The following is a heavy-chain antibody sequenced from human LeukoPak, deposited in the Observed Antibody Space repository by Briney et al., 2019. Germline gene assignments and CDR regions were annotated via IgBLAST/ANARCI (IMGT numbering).Heavy chain of an antibody. J-gene: IGHJ3*02. D-gene: IGHD2-15*01. CDR2: ISYDGSNK. CDR1: GFTFSSYG. V-gene: IGHV3-30*18. Sequence: GGSLRLSCAASGFTFSSYGMHWVRQVPGKGLEWVAVISYDGSNKYYADSVKGRFTISRDNSKNTLYLQMNSLRAEDTAVYYCAKPKVAGPGGDAFDIWGQGTMVTVSS. CDR3: AKPKVAGPGGDAFDI.